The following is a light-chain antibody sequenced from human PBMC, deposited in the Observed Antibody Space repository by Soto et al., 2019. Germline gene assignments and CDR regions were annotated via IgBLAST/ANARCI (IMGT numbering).Light chain of an antibody. CDR3: AAWDDSLDGLV. CDR2: SNN. Sequence: QSVLTQSSSVSGTPGQRVTISCSGSTSNLGRHAVSWYQQLPGTAPQLLIYSNNQRPSGVPDRFSGSKSGTSASLAISGLQSEDEADYYCAAWDDSLDGLVFGGGTQLTVL. CDR1: TSNLGRHA. J-gene: IGLJ2*01. V-gene: IGLV1-44*01.